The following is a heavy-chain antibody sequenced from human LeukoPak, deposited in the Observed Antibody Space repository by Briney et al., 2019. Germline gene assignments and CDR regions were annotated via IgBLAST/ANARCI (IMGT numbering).Heavy chain of an antibody. CDR2: IYPGDSDT. CDR3: ARTGTAMGFDAFDI. CDR1: AYSSTSYW. V-gene: IGHV5-51*01. J-gene: IGHJ3*02. Sequence: GESLKISCKGSAYSSTSYWIGWVRQMAGKGLEWLGIIYPGDSDTRYSPSFEGQVTISADKSINTAYLQWSSLKASDTAMYYCARTGTAMGFDAFDIWGQGTMVTVSS. D-gene: IGHD5-18*01.